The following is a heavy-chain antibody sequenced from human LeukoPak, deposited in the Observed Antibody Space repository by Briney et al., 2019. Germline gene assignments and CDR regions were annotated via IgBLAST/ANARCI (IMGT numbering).Heavy chain of an antibody. CDR3: ARVSGYHWESFYDY. CDR2: IYHTGST. Sequence: SETLSLTCTVSGYSISSGYYWGWIRQPPGKGLEWIVNIYHTGSTYYNPSLKSRVTISVDTSKNQFSLKLRSVTAADTAVYYCARVSGYHWESFYDYWGQGTLVTVSS. V-gene: IGHV4-38-2*02. CDR1: GYSISSGYY. J-gene: IGHJ4*02. D-gene: IGHD5-12*01.